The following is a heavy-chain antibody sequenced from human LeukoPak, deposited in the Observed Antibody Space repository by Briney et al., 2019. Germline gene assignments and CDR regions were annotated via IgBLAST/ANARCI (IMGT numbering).Heavy chain of an antibody. J-gene: IGHJ4*02. CDR3: TSRPPPNDDGDYGVDY. Sequence: GGSLRLSCAASGFIFSGSAMHWVRQASGKGLEWVGRIRSKANNYATTYAASLKGRFTISRDDSKNTAYLQMNSLKTEDTAVYYCTSRPPPNDDGDYGVDYWGQGTLVTVSS. D-gene: IGHD4-17*01. CDR2: IRSKANNYAT. CDR1: GFIFSGSA. V-gene: IGHV3-73*01.